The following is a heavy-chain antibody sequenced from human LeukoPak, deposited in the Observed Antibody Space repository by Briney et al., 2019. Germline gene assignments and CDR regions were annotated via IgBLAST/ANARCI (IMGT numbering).Heavy chain of an antibody. V-gene: IGHV3-23*01. D-gene: IGHD6-6*01. Sequence: GGSLRLSCAASGFTFSSYAMSWVRQAPGKGLEWVSAISGSGGSTYYADFVKGRFTISRDNSKNTLYLQMNSLRAEDTAVYYCAKDPGIAARRPYHYMDVWGKGTTVTVSS. J-gene: IGHJ6*03. CDR1: GFTFSSYA. CDR2: ISGSGGST. CDR3: AKDPGIAARRPYHYMDV.